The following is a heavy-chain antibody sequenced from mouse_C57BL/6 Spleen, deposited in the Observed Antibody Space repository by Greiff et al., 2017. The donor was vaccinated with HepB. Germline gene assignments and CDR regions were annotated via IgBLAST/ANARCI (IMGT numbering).Heavy chain of an antibody. CDR2: IRSKSNNYAT. CDR3: VRLTWSYWYFDV. D-gene: IGHD4-1*01. V-gene: IGHV10-1*01. CDR1: GFSFNTYA. J-gene: IGHJ1*03. Sequence: EVKLMESGGGLVQPKGSLKLSCAASGFSFNTYAMNWVRQAPGKGLEWVARIRSKSNNYATYYADSVKDRFTISRDDSESMLYLQMNNLKTEDTAMYYCVRLTWSYWYFDVWGTGTTVTVSS.